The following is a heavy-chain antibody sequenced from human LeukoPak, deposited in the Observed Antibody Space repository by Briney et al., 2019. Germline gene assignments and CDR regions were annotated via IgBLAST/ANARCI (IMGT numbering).Heavy chain of an antibody. J-gene: IGHJ6*03. CDR1: GFTFSSYG. CDR3: ARDGVLAVAGTMYYYYYMDV. CDR2: ISSSGSTI. V-gene: IGHV3-11*01. D-gene: IGHD6-19*01. Sequence: GGSLRLSCAASGFTFSSYGMSWIRQAPGKGLEWVSYISSSGSTIYYADSVKGRFTISRDNAKNSLYLQMNSLRAEDTAVYYCARDGVLAVAGTMYYYYYMDVWGKGTTVTISS.